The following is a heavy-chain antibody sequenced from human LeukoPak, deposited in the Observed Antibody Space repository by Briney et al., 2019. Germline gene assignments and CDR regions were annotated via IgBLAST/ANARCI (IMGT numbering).Heavy chain of an antibody. CDR3: ARGIEAGVDY. D-gene: IGHD6-25*01. V-gene: IGHV1-8*02. CDR1: GYTFTNYD. CDR2: MSPGSGYT. J-gene: IGHJ4*02. Sequence: ASVKVSCKTSGYTFTNYDINWERQATGQGLEWLGWMSPGSGYTGYAQKFQGRVTMTRDISITTAYVELSSLRSEDTAVYYCARGIEAGVDYWGQGTLVTAPS.